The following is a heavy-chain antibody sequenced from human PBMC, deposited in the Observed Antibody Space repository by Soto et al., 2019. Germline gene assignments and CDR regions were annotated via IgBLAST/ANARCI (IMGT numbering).Heavy chain of an antibody. CDR1: GFTFSNYE. V-gene: IGHV3-48*03. Sequence: GSLRLSCAASGFTFSNYEMNWVRQAPGKGLEWVSYISSSGSTIYYADSVKGRFTISRDNAKNSLYLQMNSLRAEDTAVYYCASGLYYDIWTGDFKHWGQGTLVTVSS. D-gene: IGHD3-9*01. CDR3: ASGLYYDIWTGDFKH. CDR2: ISSSGSTI. J-gene: IGHJ1*01.